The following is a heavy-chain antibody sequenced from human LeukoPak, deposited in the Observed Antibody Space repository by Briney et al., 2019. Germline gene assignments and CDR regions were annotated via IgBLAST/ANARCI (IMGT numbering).Heavy chain of an antibody. D-gene: IGHD2-2*01. J-gene: IGHJ4*02. V-gene: IGHV3-48*01. CDR3: AKAKRGYCSSTSCSEFDY. CDR1: GFTFSSYH. Sequence: GGSLRLSCVGSGFTFSSYHMNWVRQAPGKGLEWVTYISSSSSTIYYADSVKGRFTISRDNSKNTLYLQMNSLRAEDTAVYYCAKAKRGYCSSTSCSEFDYWGQGTLVTVSS. CDR2: ISSSSSTI.